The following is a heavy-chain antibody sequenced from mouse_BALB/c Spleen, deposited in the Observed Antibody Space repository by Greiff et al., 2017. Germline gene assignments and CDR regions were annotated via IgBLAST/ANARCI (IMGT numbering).Heavy chain of an antibody. Sequence: EVKLVESGGGLVKPGGSLKLSCAASGFTFSDYYMYWVRQTPEKRLEWVATISDGGSYTYYPDSVKGRFTISRDNAKNNLYLQMSSLKSEDTAMYYCARGVRRDYAMDYGGQGTSVTVSS. J-gene: IGHJ4*01. CDR3: ARGVRRDYAMDY. D-gene: IGHD2-14*01. CDR2: ISDGGSYT. V-gene: IGHV5-4*02. CDR1: GFTFSDYY.